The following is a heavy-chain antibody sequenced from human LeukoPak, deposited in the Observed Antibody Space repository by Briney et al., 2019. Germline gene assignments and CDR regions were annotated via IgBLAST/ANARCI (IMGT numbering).Heavy chain of an antibody. CDR1: GLTFSSYW. Sequence: GGSLRLSCAASGLTFSSYWMSWVRQAPGKGLEWVANIKQDGSEKYYVDSVKGRFTISRDNAKNSLYLQMNSLRAEDTAVYYCARGLVDYWGQGTLVTVSS. J-gene: IGHJ4*02. CDR2: IKQDGSEK. CDR3: ARGLVDY. V-gene: IGHV3-7*03. D-gene: IGHD1-26*01.